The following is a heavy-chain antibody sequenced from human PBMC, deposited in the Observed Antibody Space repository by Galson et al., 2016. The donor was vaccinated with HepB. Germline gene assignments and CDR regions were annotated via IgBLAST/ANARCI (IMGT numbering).Heavy chain of an antibody. J-gene: IGHJ4*02. CDR3: AKDVKVYYEILTGPEFDS. D-gene: IGHD3-9*01. V-gene: IGHV3-30*18. CDR1: GFKFSDYG. CDR2: ISYHGHNY. Sequence: SLRLSCAASGFKFSDYGMHWVRQAPGKGLEWITVISYHGHNYHYADSVKGRFTVSRDNSKSTLYLQLNNLGVEDTAVYYCAKDVKVYYEILTGPEFDSSGQGTLVTVSS.